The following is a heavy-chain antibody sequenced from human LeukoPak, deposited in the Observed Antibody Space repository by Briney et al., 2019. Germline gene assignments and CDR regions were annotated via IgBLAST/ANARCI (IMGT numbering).Heavy chain of an antibody. D-gene: IGHD3-3*01. V-gene: IGHV3-66*02. Sequence: GGSLRLSCAASGFTVSSNYMSWVRQAPGKGLEWASVIYSGGSTYYADSVKGRFTISRDNSKNTLYLQMNSLRAEDTAVYYCARVLKANYDFWLRDVDYMDVWGKGTTVTVSS. CDR1: GFTVSSNY. J-gene: IGHJ6*03. CDR3: ARVLKANYDFWLRDVDYMDV. CDR2: IYSGGST.